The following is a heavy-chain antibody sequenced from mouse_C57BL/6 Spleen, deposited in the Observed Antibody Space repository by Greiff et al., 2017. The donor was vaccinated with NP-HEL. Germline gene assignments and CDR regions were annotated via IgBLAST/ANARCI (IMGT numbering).Heavy chain of an antibody. V-gene: IGHV5-17*01. J-gene: IGHJ2*01. D-gene: IGHD1-1*02. Sequence: EVKVVESGGGLVKPGGSLKLSCAASGFTFSDYGMHWVRQAPEKGLEWVAYISSGSSTIYYADPVKGRFTISRDNAKNTLFLQMTSLRSEDAAMYYCARSGGSPFDDWGKGTTLTVSS. CDR1: GFTFSDYG. CDR2: ISSGSSTI. CDR3: ARSGGSPFDD.